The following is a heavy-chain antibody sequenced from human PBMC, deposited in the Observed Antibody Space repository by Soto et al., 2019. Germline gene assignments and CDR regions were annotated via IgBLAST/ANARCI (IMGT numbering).Heavy chain of an antibody. CDR3: ARLVVAATFPVEYFDY. CDR2: IHPKNGNT. Sequence: ASVKVSCKASGYTFTNYGISWVRQAPGQGLEWMGWIHPKNGNTKDARKFQGRVTMTTDTSTSTAYMELRSLRSDDTAVYYCARLVVAATFPVEYFDYWGQGTLVTVSS. J-gene: IGHJ4*02. CDR1: GYTFTNYG. V-gene: IGHV1-18*01. D-gene: IGHD2-15*01.